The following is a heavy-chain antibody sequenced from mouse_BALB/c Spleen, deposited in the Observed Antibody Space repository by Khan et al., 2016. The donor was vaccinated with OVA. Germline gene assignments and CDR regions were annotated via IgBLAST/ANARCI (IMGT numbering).Heavy chain of an antibody. D-gene: IGHD2-3*01. V-gene: IGHV3-2*02. CDR1: GFSITSDYA. CDR2: ISYSGST. Sequence: EVQLVESGPGLVKPSQSLSLTCTVTGFSITSDYAWNWIRQFPGNKLEWMCYISYSGSTNYNPALKSRISITRDTSKNQFFLQLNSVTTEDTATXYCASDGSRYNYAMDYWGQGTSVTVSS. J-gene: IGHJ4*01. CDR3: ASDGSRYNYAMDY.